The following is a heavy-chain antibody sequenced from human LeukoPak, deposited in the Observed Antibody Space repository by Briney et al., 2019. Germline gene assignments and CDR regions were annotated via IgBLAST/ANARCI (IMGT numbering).Heavy chain of an antibody. V-gene: IGHV3-53*01. D-gene: IGHD3-22*01. Sequence: GGSLRLSCAASGFTASSNYMSWVRQAPGKGLEWVSVIYSGGSTYYADSVKGRFTISRDNSKNTLYLQMNSLRAEDTAVYYCARDRPYYYDSSGYSGYFDYWGQGTLVTVSS. CDR1: GFTASSNY. J-gene: IGHJ4*02. CDR3: ARDRPYYYDSSGYSGYFDY. CDR2: IYSGGST.